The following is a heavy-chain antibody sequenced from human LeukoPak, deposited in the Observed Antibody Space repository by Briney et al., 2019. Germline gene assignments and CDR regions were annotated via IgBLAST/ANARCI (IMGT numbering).Heavy chain of an antibody. CDR1: GFTFSSYA. CDR2: ISGGGGST. J-gene: IGHJ4*02. V-gene: IGHV3-23*01. CDR3: AKGLYSSRWYDFDY. D-gene: IGHD6-13*01. Sequence: PGGSLRLSCAASGFTFSSYAMSWVRQAAGKGLEWVSGISGGGGSTYYADSVKGRFTISRDNSKNTLYVQMNSLRADDTAVYYYAKGLYSSRWYDFDYWGQGTLVTVSS.